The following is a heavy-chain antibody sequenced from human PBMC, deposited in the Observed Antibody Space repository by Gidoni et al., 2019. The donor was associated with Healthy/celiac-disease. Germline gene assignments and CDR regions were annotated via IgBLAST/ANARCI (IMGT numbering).Heavy chain of an antibody. V-gene: IGHV3-15*01. CDR2: IKSKTDGGTT. CDR3: TTLDYDFWSGYYVPGMDV. Sequence: EVQLVESGGGLVKPGGSLRLSCAASGLTFSNAWMRWVRQAPGKGLEWVGRIKSKTDGGTTDYAAPVKGRFTISRDDSKNTLYLQMNSLKTEDTAVYYCTTLDYDFWSGYYVPGMDVWGQGTTVTVSS. J-gene: IGHJ6*02. D-gene: IGHD3-3*01. CDR1: GLTFSNAW.